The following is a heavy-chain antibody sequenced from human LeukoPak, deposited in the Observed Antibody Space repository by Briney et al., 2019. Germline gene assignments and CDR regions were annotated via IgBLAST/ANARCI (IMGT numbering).Heavy chain of an antibody. CDR2: IGYEGVHK. D-gene: IGHD6-19*01. CDR3: ASPIAVAGPDY. CDR1: GFTFNNFG. V-gene: IGHV3-30*02. Sequence: GGSLRLSCAASGFTFNNFGMHWVRQAPGKGLEWVSFIGYEGVHKYYADSVKGRFTISRDNAKNSLYLQMNSLSAEDTAVYYCASPIAVAGPDYWGQGTLVTVSS. J-gene: IGHJ4*02.